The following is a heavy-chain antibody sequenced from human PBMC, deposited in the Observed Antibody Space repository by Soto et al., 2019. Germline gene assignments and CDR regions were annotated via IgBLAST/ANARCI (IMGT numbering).Heavy chain of an antibody. CDR1: NYSISDDHY. Sequence: SETLSLTCAVSNYSISDDHYWGWIRQPPGKGLEWIGTIYHSGSSYNNPSLRGRLTISVDTSKNQFSLQLNSVTSADTAVYHCARVVHDSSGSYFDFWGRGTLVTVSS. V-gene: IGHV4-38-2*01. CDR3: ARVVHDSSGSYFDF. D-gene: IGHD3-22*01. J-gene: IGHJ4*02. CDR2: IYHSGSS.